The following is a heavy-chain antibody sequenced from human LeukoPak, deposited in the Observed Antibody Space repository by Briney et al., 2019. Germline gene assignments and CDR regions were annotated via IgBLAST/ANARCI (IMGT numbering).Heavy chain of an antibody. D-gene: IGHD5-24*01. CDR3: ARTQPTMQGWGLDY. CDR1: GYTFTHFG. J-gene: IGHJ4*02. Sequence: ASMKVSCKASGYTFTHFGITWVRQAPGQGLEWMGWISAYNGDTNYAQKLQDRVTMTTDTSTSTAYMELRSLRYDDTALYYCARTQPTMQGWGLDYWGQGALVTVSS. V-gene: IGHV1-18*01. CDR2: ISAYNGDT.